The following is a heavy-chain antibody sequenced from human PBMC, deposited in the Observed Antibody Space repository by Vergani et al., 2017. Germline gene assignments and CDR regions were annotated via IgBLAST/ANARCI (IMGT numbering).Heavy chain of an antibody. CDR3: VKDNDYDADGPFDL. Sequence: EGQLVESGGGLVQPGGPLRLSCAASGFSFNSYWMTWVRQAPGKGLEWVASIKQDGRKNYVVDSVKGRFTISRDNAKNSVYLQMSSLRADDTALYFCVKDNDYDADGPFDLWGRGTLVTVSS. CDR2: IKQDGRKN. V-gene: IGHV3-7*04. D-gene: IGHD3-16*01. J-gene: IGHJ2*01. CDR1: GFSFNSYW.